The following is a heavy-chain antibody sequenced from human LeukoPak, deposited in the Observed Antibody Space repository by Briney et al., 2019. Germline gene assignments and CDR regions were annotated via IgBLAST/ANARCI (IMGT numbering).Heavy chain of an antibody. J-gene: IGHJ4*02. CDR2: IHYSGST. CDR1: GGSIKGSY. D-gene: IGHD1-26*01. CDR3: ARDGYSGSSLFDY. Sequence: SETLSLTCTVSGGSIKGSYWTWIRQPPGKGLEWIGYIHYSGSTNYNPSLKSRVTISVDTSKNQFSLKLSSVTAADTAVYYCARDGYSGSSLFDYWGQGTLVTVSS. V-gene: IGHV4-59*01.